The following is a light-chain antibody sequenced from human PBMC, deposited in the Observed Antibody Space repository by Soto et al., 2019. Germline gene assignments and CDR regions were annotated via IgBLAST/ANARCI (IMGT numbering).Light chain of an antibody. J-gene: IGKJ2*01. CDR1: QSLLHSNGYNY. V-gene: IGKV2-28*01. CDR3: MQALQSPPT. Sequence: DIVMTQSPLSLPVTPGEPASISCRSSQSLLHSNGYNYLDWYLQKPGQSPQLLIYLGSNRASGVSDRFSGSGSGTDFTLKISRVEAEDVGVYYCMQALQSPPTFGQGNKLEIK. CDR2: LGS.